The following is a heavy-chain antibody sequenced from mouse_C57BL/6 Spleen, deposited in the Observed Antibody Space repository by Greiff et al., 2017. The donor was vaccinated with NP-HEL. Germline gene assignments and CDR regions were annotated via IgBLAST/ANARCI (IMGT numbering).Heavy chain of an antibody. CDR2: IDPSDSFS. CDR1: GYTFTSYW. D-gene: IGHD1-1*01. J-gene: IGHJ2*01. Sequence: QVQLQQPGAELVKPGASVKLSCKASGYTFTSYWMQWVKQRPGQGLEWIGEIDPSDSFSNYNQKFKGKATLTVDTSSSTAYMQRSSLTSEDSAVYYCYGSSAWYFDYWGQGTTLTVSS. CDR3: YGSSAWYFDY. V-gene: IGHV1-50*01.